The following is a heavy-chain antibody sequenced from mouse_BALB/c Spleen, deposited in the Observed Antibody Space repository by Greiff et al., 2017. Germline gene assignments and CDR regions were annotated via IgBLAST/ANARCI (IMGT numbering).Heavy chain of an antibody. Sequence: VQLQQSGAELVKPGASVKLSCTASGFTIKDTYMHWVKQRPEQGLAWIGRIDPANGNTKYDPKFQGKATITADTSSNTAYLQLSSLTSEDTAVYYCASGNWGFAYWGQGTLVTVSA. J-gene: IGHJ3*01. CDR3: ASGNWGFAY. D-gene: IGHD4-1*01. CDR1: GFTIKDTY. CDR2: IDPANGNT. V-gene: IGHV14-3*02.